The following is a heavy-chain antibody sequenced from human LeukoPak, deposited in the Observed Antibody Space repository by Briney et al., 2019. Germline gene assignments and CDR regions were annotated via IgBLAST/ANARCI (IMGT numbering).Heavy chain of an antibody. J-gene: IGHJ6*02. CDR2: FDPEDGET. D-gene: IGHD6-19*01. V-gene: IGHV1-24*01. CDR3: ATKWEWLVRRNYYYYGRDV. Sequence: ASVKVSCKVSVYTLSELSMHWVRQAPGKGLEWMGGFDPEDGETIYAQKFQGRVTMTEDTSTETAYMELSSLRSEDTAVYYCATKWEWLVRRNYYYYGRDVWGRGTTVTVSS. CDR1: VYTLSELS.